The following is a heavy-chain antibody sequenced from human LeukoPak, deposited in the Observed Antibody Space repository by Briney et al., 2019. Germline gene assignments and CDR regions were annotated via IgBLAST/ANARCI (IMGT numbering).Heavy chain of an antibody. J-gene: IGHJ6*03. CDR1: GFAFNSYT. V-gene: IGHV3-21*01. Sequence: PGGSLRLSCAASGFAFNSYTITWVRQAPGKGLESVSSITSRSSHIYIADSVKGRFTISRDNAKNSLFLQMSSLRVEDTAVYYCAGVAQGATTENYFYYYMDVWGKGTTVTVSS. CDR3: AGVAQGATTENYFYYYMDV. D-gene: IGHD4-11*01. CDR2: ITSRSSHI.